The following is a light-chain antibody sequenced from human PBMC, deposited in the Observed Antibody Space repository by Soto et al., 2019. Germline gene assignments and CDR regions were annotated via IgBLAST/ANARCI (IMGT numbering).Light chain of an antibody. CDR1: QSVRSSY. CDR2: DAS. J-gene: IGKJ1*01. CDR3: QHYGSSSWT. Sequence: EIVLTQSPGTLSLSPGERATLSCRASQSVRSSYLAWYQQKPGQAPRLLIHDASSRATGISDRFTGSGSGTDFTLTITTLEPEDFAVYYCQHYGSSSWTFGQGTKVDI. V-gene: IGKV3-20*01.